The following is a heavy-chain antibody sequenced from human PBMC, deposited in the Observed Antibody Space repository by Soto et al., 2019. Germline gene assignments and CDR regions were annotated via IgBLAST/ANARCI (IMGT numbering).Heavy chain of an antibody. Sequence: SETLSLTCTVSGGAVSSGTYYWSWIRQPPGKGLEWIGHIYFTGSTNYNPSLKSRVTMSLDTSRNQFSLKLSSVTAADTAVYYCTRGPPRVQWFDPWGLGTLVTVAS. V-gene: IGHV4-61*01. CDR3: TRGPPRVQWFDP. CDR2: IYFTGST. CDR1: GGAVSSGTYY. J-gene: IGHJ5*02.